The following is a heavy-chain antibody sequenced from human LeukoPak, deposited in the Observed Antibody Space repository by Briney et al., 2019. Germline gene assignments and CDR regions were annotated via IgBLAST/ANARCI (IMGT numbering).Heavy chain of an antibody. D-gene: IGHD2-15*01. CDR3: ARYCSGGSCYGRFDY. Sequence: SETLSLTCTVSGGSISSSSYYSGWIRQPPGKGLGWVGSIYYSGSTYYNPSLKSRVTISVDTSKNQFSLKLSSVSAADTAVYYCARYCSGGSCYGRFDYWGQGTLVTVSS. CDR2: IYYSGST. V-gene: IGHV4-39*07. J-gene: IGHJ4*02. CDR1: GGSISSSSYY.